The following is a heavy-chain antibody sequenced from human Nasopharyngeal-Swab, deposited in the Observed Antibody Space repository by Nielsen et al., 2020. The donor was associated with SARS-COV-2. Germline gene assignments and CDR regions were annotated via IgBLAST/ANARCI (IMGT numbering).Heavy chain of an antibody. V-gene: IGHV4-31*03. CDR2: IYYSGST. CDR1: GGSVSSGGYY. Sequence: LRLSCTVSGGSVSSGGYYWSWIRQHPGKGLEWIGYIYYSGSTYYNPSLKSRVTISIDTSKNQFSLNLSSVTAADTAVYYCARGLDHFYYDMDVWGQGTTATVSS. CDR3: ARGLDHFYYDMDV. J-gene: IGHJ6*02.